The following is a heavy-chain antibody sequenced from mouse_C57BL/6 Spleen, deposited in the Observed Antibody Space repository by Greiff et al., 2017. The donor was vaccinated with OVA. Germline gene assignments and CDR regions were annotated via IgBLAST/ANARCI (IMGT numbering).Heavy chain of an antibody. J-gene: IGHJ1*03. CDR1: GYTFTDYE. CDR3: TPAGSLWYFDV. Sequence: QVQLQQSGAELVRPGASVTLSCKASGYTFTDYEMHWVKQTPVHGLEWIGAIDPETGGTAYNQKFKGKAILTADKSSSTAYMELRSLTSEDSAVYYCTPAGSLWYFDVWGTGTTVTVSS. CDR2: IDPETGGT. V-gene: IGHV1-15*01.